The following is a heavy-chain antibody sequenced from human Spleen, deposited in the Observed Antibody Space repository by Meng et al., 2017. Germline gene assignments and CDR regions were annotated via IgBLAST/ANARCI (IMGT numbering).Heavy chain of an antibody. V-gene: IGHV3-21*01. Sequence: GESLKISCAASVFTFSSYSMNWVRPAPGKGLEWVSSISSSSSYIYYADSVKGRFTIYRGNAKNTLYLQMNSLTAEDTAVYYCARDLSLVEEYSSGYYYGYFDYWGQGTLVTVSS. D-gene: IGHD3-22*01. J-gene: IGHJ4*01. CDR2: ISSSSSYI. CDR3: ARDLSLVEEYSSGYYYGYFDY. CDR1: VFTFSSYS.